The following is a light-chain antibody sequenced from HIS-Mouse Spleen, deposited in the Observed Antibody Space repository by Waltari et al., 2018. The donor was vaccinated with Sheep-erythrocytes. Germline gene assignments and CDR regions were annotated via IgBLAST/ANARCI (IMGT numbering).Light chain of an antibody. CDR3: CSYAGSYNQV. CDR1: SSCLCCYNY. V-gene: IGLV2-11*01. CDR2: DVS. Sequence: HSALTHPRTVSVSPRQSDTILCSRTSSCLCCYNYVSLYQQHTGNAPKLMIYDVSKRPSGVPDRFSGSKSGNTASLTISGLQAEDEADYYCCSYAGSYNQVFAGGTKLTVL. J-gene: IGLJ2*01.